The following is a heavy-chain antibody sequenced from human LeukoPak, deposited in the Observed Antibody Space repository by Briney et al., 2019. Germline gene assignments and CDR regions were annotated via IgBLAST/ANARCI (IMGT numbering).Heavy chain of an antibody. J-gene: IGHJ4*02. V-gene: IGHV1-2*02. Sequence: ASVKVSCKASGYTFTAYYIHWVRQAPGQGLEWMGWINPNSGDTNYAQKFQGRATMTRDTSISTAYMELSRLRSDETAVYYCARDRYRDYSNYGSLDYWGQGTLVTVSS. CDR1: GYTFTAYY. CDR3: ARDRYRDYSNYGSLDY. CDR2: INPNSGDT. D-gene: IGHD4-4*01.